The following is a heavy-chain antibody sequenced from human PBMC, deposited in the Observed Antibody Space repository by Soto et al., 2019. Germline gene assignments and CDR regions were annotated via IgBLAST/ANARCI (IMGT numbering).Heavy chain of an antibody. D-gene: IGHD6-13*01. J-gene: IGHJ4*02. Sequence: QVQLQESGPGLVKPSGTLSLTCAVSGGAISSSKWWSWVRQPPGKGLEWLGEIYQSGSTNYNPSLQRPARMSVDKSTNQSSLKLTSVSAADTAVHYCARASATIAAAAIFDNWGQGTLVTVSS. CDR3: ARASATIAAAAIFDN. CDR2: IYQSGST. CDR1: GGAISSSKW. V-gene: IGHV4-4*02.